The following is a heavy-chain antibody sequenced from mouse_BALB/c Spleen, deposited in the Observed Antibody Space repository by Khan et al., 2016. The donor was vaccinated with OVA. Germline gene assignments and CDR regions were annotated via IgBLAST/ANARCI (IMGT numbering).Heavy chain of an antibody. V-gene: IGHV1-77*01. D-gene: IGHD1-2*01. CDR2: IYPGSGNT. CDR3: ARRNYFGYTVAY. J-gene: IGHJ3*01. CDR1: GYTFTDYY. Sequence: QVQLQQPGAELARPGASVKLSCKASGYTFTDYYINWVKQRTGQGLEWIGEIYPGSGNTYYNEKFKDKATLTADQSSPTAYLQLSSLTSADSAVYVCARRNYFGYTVAYWGQGTLVTVSA.